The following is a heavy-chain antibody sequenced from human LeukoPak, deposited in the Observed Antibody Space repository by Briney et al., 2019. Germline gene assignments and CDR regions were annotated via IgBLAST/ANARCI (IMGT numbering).Heavy chain of an antibody. CDR2: IYYSGST. CDR3: ARETTGVTPGRSDAFDI. Sequence: SETLSLTCTVSGGSISSHYWNWIRQPPGKGLEWIGYIYYSGSTNYNPSLKSRVTISVDTSQNQFSLKLSSVTAADTPVYYCARETTGVTPGRSDAFDIWGQGTMVTVSS. J-gene: IGHJ3*02. CDR1: GGSISSHY. D-gene: IGHD4-23*01. V-gene: IGHV4-59*11.